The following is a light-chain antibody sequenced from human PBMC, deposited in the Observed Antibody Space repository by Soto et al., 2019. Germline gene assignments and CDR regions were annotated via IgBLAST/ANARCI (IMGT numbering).Light chain of an antibody. CDR1: QSVSSN. CDR3: QQYNNWPPDRT. Sequence: EIVMTQSPATLSVSPGERATLSCRASQSVSSNLAWYQQKPGQAPRLLIYGASTRATGIPARFSGSASGTEVTLTISSLQSEDFAIYVCQQYNNWPPDRTFGQGTKVEIK. CDR2: GAS. V-gene: IGKV3-15*01. J-gene: IGKJ1*01.